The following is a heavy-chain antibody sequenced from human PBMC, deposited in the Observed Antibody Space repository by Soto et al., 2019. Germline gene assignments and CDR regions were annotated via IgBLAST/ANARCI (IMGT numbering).Heavy chain of an antibody. D-gene: IGHD3-22*01. V-gene: IGHV3-33*01. CDR3: ARDGDSSGHYSQFDY. Sequence: QVQVEESGGGVVQAGRSLRLSCAASGFTFSSYGRHWVRQAPGKGLEWVAVMWSDGSNKYYADSVKGRFTISRDNSKNTLYLQMNSLRAEDTAVYYCARDGDSSGHYSQFDYWGQGTLVTVPS. CDR1: GFTFSSYG. J-gene: IGHJ4*02. CDR2: MWSDGSNK.